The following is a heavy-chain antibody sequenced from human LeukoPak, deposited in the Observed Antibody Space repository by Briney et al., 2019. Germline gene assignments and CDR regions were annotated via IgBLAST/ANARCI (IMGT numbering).Heavy chain of an antibody. J-gene: IGHJ4*02. CDR2: IRYDGSNK. Sequence: GGSLRLSCAASGFTFSSYGMHWVRQAPDKGLEWVAFIRYDGSNKYYADSVKGRFTISRDNSKNTLYLQMNSLRAEDTAIYYCAKEKHFRRANDIDSWGQGILVTVSS. D-gene: IGHD2/OR15-2a*01. CDR1: GFTFSSYG. V-gene: IGHV3-30*02. CDR3: AKEKHFRRANDIDS.